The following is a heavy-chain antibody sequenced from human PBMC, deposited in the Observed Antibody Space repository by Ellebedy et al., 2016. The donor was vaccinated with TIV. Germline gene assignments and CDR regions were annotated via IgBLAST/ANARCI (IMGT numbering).Heavy chain of an antibody. CDR2: ISYDGSNK. V-gene: IGHV3-30*03. D-gene: IGHD5-12*01. J-gene: IGHJ4*02. CDR3: ARGNSGYDAVYLDY. Sequence: GESLKISCAASGFTFSYYGLHWVRQAPGKGLEWVAVISYDGSNKYYTDSVKGRFTISRDNSKNTLYLQMNSLRAEDTAVYYCARGNSGYDAVYLDYWGQGTLVTVSS. CDR1: GFTFSYYG.